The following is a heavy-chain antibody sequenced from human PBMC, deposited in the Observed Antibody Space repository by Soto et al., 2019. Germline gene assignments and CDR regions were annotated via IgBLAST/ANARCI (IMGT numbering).Heavy chain of an antibody. D-gene: IGHD3-3*01. J-gene: IGHJ4*03. V-gene: IGHV3-23*01. CDR1: GFTFKNYA. CDR3: GRLRGGLGRFYGLDY. CDR2: ITGGGTT. Sequence: AGGSLRLSCPASGFTFKNYAMAWVRQCPGKGLQWVSLITGGGTTDYADSAKGRFIISRDNSKNTLILQMNTRRADDTALYYCGRLRGGLGRFYGLDYWGQGTMVTVSS.